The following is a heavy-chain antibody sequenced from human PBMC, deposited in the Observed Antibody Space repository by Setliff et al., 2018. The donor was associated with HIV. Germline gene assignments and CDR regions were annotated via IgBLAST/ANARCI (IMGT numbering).Heavy chain of an antibody. Sequence: SETLSLTCTVSGGSISSYYWSWIRQPPGKGLEWIGYIYYSGSANYNPSLKSRVTMSVDTSRNQFSLKLTSVTAADTAVYYCARHLESKLLFSWGQGTLVTVSS. CDR1: GGSISSYY. CDR2: IYYSGSA. D-gene: IGHD3-3*01. CDR3: ARHLESKLLFS. V-gene: IGHV4-59*08. J-gene: IGHJ5*02.